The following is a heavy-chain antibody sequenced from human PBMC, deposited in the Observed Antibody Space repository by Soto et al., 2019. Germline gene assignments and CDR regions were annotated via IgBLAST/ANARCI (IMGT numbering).Heavy chain of an antibody. Sequence: QVQLVQSGAEVQKPGSSVKVSCKASGGTFSSYTISWVRQAPGQGLEWMGRIIPILGIANYAQQFQGRVTITADKYTSTAYMELSSLRSEDTAVYYCAREHQMAGAVFDYWGQGTLVTVSS. CDR1: GGTFSSYT. CDR2: IIPILGIA. V-gene: IGHV1-69*08. J-gene: IGHJ4*02. D-gene: IGHD6-19*01. CDR3: AREHQMAGAVFDY.